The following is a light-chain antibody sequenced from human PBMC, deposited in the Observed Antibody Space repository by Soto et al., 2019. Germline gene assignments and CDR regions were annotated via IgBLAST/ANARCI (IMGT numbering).Light chain of an antibody. Sequence: IQMTQSPSTLSASVGDRVTITCRASQSISSWLAWYQQKPGKAPKLLIYDASSLESGVPSRFSGSGSGTEFTLTISSLQPDDSATYCCQQYNSYLYTFGQGTKVDSK. J-gene: IGKJ2*01. CDR3: QQYNSYLYT. CDR2: DAS. V-gene: IGKV1-5*01. CDR1: QSISSW.